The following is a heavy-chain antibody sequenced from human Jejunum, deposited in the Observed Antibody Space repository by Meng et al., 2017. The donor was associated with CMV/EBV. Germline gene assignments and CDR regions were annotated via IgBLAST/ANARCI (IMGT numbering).Heavy chain of an antibody. CDR2: ISGNVDRT. Sequence: TFNTYAMTWVRQAPGKGLEWVSGISGNVDRTYYGDSVKGRFTISRDNSKNTSYLQMNSLRGDDTAVYYCAKVSTFAYGPGSYSDYWGQGTRVTVSS. CDR3: AKVSTFAYGPGSYSDY. J-gene: IGHJ4*02. D-gene: IGHD3-10*01. V-gene: IGHV3-23*01. CDR1: TFNTYA.